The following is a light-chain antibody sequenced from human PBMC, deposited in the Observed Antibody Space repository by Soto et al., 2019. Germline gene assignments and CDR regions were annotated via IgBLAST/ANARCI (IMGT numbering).Light chain of an antibody. V-gene: IGKV3-20*01. CDR2: AAS. J-gene: IGKJ5*01. CDR3: QQYGRSPIT. Sequence: EIVLTQSPATLSSSPGERATLSCRASQTVGVRLAWYQHKPGQAPRLLIYAASDRPTGIPDRFSGSGSGTDFTLTISRLEPEDFAVYYCQQYGRSPITFGLGTRLEIK. CDR1: QTVGVR.